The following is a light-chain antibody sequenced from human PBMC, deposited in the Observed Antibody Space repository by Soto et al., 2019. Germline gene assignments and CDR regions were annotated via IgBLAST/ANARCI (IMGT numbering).Light chain of an antibody. Sequence: EIVLTQSPGTLSLSTGERATLSSRASQSVSRSYLAWYQQKPGQAPRLLIYGASSRATGIPDKFSGSASGTGFTFTISRLEPEDVAGYYGYQYGSSPWTVGQGKKVETK. J-gene: IGKJ1*01. CDR1: QSVSRSY. V-gene: IGKV3-20*01. CDR2: GAS. CDR3: YQYGSSPWT.